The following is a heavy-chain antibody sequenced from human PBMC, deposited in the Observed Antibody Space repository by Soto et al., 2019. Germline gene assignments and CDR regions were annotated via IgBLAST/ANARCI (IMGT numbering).Heavy chain of an antibody. Sequence: QVHLVQSGVEVKTPGASVKVSCQASGYTFFTYDISWVRQAPGQGLEWMGWISTYSGDTKYAQKFQGRVTMTTDTSKTTAYLELRSLRSDDTYVYYCARHHGPTTSEYWFDPWGQGTLVTVSS. CDR3: ARHHGPTTSEYWFDP. D-gene: IGHD5-12*01. CDR2: ISTYSGDT. J-gene: IGHJ5*02. CDR1: GYTFFTYD. V-gene: IGHV1-18*01.